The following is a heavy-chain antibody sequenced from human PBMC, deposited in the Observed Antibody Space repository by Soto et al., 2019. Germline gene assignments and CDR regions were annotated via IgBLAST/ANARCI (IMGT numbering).Heavy chain of an antibody. CDR3: ARVLIWENSKTDPTPGY. CDR1: GFTFSSYW. D-gene: IGHD1-26*01. V-gene: IGHV3-74*01. J-gene: IGHJ4*02. Sequence: GGSLRLSCAASGFTFSSYWMHWVRQAPGKGLVWVSRINSDGSSTSYADSVKGRFTISRDNAKNTLYLQMNSLRAEDTAVYYCARVLIWENSKTDPTPGYWGQGTLVTVSS. CDR2: INSDGSST.